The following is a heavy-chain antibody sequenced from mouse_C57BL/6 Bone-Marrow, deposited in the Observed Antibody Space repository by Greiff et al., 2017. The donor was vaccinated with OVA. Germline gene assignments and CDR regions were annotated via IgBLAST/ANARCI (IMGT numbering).Heavy chain of an antibody. D-gene: IGHD1-1*01. CDR2: INSDGGST. CDR1: EYEFPSHD. V-gene: IGHV5-2*01. J-gene: IGHJ4*01. Sequence: DVMLVESGGGLVQPGESLKLSCESNEYEFPSHDMSWVRQTPEKRLALVAAINSDGGSTYYPDTMERRFIISRDNTKKTLYLQMSSLRSEDTALYYGARHKGNYEGDYAMDYWGQGTSVTVSS. CDR3: ARHKGNYEGDYAMDY.